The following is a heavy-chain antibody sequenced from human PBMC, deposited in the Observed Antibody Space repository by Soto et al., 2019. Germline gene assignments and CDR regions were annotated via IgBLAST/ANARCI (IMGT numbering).Heavy chain of an antibody. V-gene: IGHV3-21*01. Sequence: EVQLVESGGGLVKPGGSLRLSCAASGFTFSTYSMNWVRQAPGKGLEWVSSISSTSTYIYYADSVKGRFTISRDNAKNSLYLQMNSLRAEDTAVYCCATGGSGRSAWGQGTLVAVSS. CDR3: ATGGSGRSA. D-gene: IGHD3-10*01. J-gene: IGHJ5*02. CDR2: ISSTSTYI. CDR1: GFTFSTYS.